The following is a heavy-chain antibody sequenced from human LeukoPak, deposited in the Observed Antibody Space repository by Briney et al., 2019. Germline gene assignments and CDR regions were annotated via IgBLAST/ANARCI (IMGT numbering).Heavy chain of an antibody. CDR1: GFTFSSYA. J-gene: IGHJ4*02. D-gene: IGHD4-17*01. CDR3: ARELNTVTALDY. V-gene: IGHV3-30-3*01. Sequence: GGSLRLSCAASGFTFSSYAMHWVRQAPGKGLEWVAVISYDGSNKYYADSVKGRFTISRDNSKNTQYLQMNSLRAEDTAVYYCARELNTVTALDYWGQGTLVTVSS. CDR2: ISYDGSNK.